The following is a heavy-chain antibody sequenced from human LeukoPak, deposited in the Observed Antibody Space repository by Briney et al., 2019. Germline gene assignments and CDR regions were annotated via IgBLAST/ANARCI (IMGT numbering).Heavy chain of an antibody. CDR3: AKVAAAGTPAYYFDY. V-gene: IGHV3-9*01. J-gene: IGHJ4*02. Sequence: PGGSLRLSCAASGFTFDDYAMHWVRQAPGKGLEWVSGISWNSGSIGYADSVKGRFTISRDNSKNTLYLQMNSLRAEDTAVYYCAKVAAAGTPAYYFDYWGQGTLVTVSS. CDR1: GFTFDDYA. CDR2: ISWNSGSI. D-gene: IGHD6-13*01.